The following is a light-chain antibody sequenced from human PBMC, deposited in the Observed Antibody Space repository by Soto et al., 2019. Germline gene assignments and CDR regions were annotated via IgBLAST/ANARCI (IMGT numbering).Light chain of an antibody. CDR2: EVS. V-gene: IGLV2-8*01. Sequence: HSVLTQPPSASGSPGQSVTISCTGTSSDVGGYNYVSWYQQHPGKAPKLMIYEVSKRPSGVPDRFSGSKSGNTASLTVSGLQAEDEADYNCSSYAGSNNFPYVFGTGTKLTVL. J-gene: IGLJ1*01. CDR1: SSDVGGYNY. CDR3: SSYAGSNNFPYV.